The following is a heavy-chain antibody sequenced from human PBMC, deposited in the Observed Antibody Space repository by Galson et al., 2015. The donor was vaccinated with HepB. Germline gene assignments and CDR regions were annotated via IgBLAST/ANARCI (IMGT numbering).Heavy chain of an antibody. V-gene: IGHV5-10-1*01. CDR3: ASLEESGEGAFDV. CDR1: GYRVTSYW. Sequence: QSGAEVKKPGESLKISCEGSGYRVTSYWISWVRQVPGKGLEWMGRIDPSDSETDYSPSFQGHVTISGDKSTSTAYLQWDSLEVADTAMYYCASLEESGEGAFDVWGQGTMVIVSS. CDR2: IDPSDSET. D-gene: IGHD3-10*01. J-gene: IGHJ3*01.